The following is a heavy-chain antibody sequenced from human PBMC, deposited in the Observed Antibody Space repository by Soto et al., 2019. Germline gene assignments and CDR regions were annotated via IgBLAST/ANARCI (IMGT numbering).Heavy chain of an antibody. V-gene: IGHV1-69*12. CDR3: ASGIQLWLRRINNGYSG. D-gene: IGHD5-18*01. Sequence: QVQLVQSGAEVKKPGSSVKVSCKASGGSFNTYAISWVRQAPGQGLEWMGGIIPIFRTPDYAQKFQGRVTIIADESTSTAYMELSGLRSDDTAVYFCASGIQLWLRRINNGYSGWGQGTLVTVSS. CDR1: GGSFNTYA. CDR2: IIPIFRTP. J-gene: IGHJ4*02.